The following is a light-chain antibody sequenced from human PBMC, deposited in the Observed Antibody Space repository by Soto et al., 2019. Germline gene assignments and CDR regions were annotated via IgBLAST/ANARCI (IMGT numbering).Light chain of an antibody. CDR3: QNYDSAPPT. CDR2: AAS. Sequence: DRQTNQSPPSLSAYVGDRDTIHCRASQGINNYVAWYQQKPGKDPKLLMYAASILQSGVPSRFSGSGSGTDFTLTINSLQPEDVASYYCQNYDSAPPTFGQGTNVDIK. J-gene: IGKJ1*01. V-gene: IGKV1-27*01. CDR1: QGINNY.